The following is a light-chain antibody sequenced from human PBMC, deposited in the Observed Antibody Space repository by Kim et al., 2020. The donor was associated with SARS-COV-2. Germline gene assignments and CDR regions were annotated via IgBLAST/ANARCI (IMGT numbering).Light chain of an antibody. V-gene: IGKV1-27*01. CDR3: QTYDSVPWT. CDR1: QDISNY. Sequence: GSVGDRVTITCRASQDISNYLAWYQQEPGKVPKLLIYAASALQSGVPSRFGGSGSGTDFTLTITSLQPEDVATYYCQTYDSVPWTFGPGTRVEIK. J-gene: IGKJ1*01. CDR2: AAS.